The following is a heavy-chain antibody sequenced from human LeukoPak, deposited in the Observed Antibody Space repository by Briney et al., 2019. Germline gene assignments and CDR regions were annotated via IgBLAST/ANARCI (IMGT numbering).Heavy chain of an antibody. CDR1: GGTFSSYA. D-gene: IGHD6-6*01. V-gene: IGHV1-18*01. Sequence: ASVKVSCKASGGTFSSYAISWVRQAPGQGLEWMGWISAYNGNTNYAQKLQGRVTMTTDTSTSTAYMELRSLRSDDTAVYYCAFIAARGVNYWGQGTLVTVSS. J-gene: IGHJ4*02. CDR2: ISAYNGNT. CDR3: AFIAARGVNY.